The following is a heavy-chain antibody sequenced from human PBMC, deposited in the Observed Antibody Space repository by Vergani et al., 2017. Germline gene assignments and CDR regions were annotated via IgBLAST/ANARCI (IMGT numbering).Heavy chain of an antibody. D-gene: IGHD6-13*01. CDR3: ASVPGAAEGDY. CDR1: GYTFTSYA. V-gene: IGHV1-3*01. Sequence: QVQLVQSGAEVKKPGASVNFSFNSSGYTFTSYAIHLVRQAPGQSLYFMVLINAGNGNTKYSQKFQVRVTITRDTSASTAYMELSRLRSEDPAVYYCASVPGAAEGDYWGQGTLVTVSA. CDR2: INAGNGNT. J-gene: IGHJ4*02.